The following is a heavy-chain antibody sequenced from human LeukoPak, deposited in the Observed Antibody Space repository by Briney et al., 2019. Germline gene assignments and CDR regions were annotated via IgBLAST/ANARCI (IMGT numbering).Heavy chain of an antibody. V-gene: IGHV3-11*04. CDR3: ARDYGSGSPFDY. CDR1: GFTFSDYY. CDR2: ISSSGSTI. D-gene: IGHD3-10*01. J-gene: IGHJ4*02. Sequence: GGSLRLSCAASGFTFSDYYMSWIRQAPGKGLEWVSYISSSGSTIYYADSVKCRFAISRDNAKNSLYLQMNSLRAEDTAVYYCARDYGSGSPFDYWGQGTLVTVSS.